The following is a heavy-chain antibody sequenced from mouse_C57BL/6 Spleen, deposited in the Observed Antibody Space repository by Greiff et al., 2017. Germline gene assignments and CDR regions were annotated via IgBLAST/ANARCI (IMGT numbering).Heavy chain of an antibody. V-gene: IGHV1-64*01. CDR3: ARGYDWGFAY. CDR1: GYTFTSYW. CDR2: IHPNSGST. J-gene: IGHJ3*01. D-gene: IGHD2-4*01. Sequence: QVQLQQPGAELVKPGASVKLSCKASGYTFTSYWMHWVKQRPGQGLEWIGMIHPNSGSTNYNEKFKSKDTLTVDKSSSTAYMQLSSLTSEDSAVYYCARGYDWGFAYWGQGTLVTVSA.